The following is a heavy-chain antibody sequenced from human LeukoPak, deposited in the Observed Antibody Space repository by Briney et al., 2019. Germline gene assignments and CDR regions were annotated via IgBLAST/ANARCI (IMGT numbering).Heavy chain of an antibody. V-gene: IGHV3-30*02. CDR2: IRYDGSTK. D-gene: IGHD1-26*01. Sequence: GGSLRLSCAASGFTFSSYGMHWVRQAPGKGLEWVAFIRYDGSTKYLADSVKGRFTISGDNSKNTLYLQMNSLRPEDTAVYYCAKDGGNYYVDYWGQGTLVTVSS. CDR3: AKDGGNYYVDY. CDR1: GFTFSSYG. J-gene: IGHJ4*02.